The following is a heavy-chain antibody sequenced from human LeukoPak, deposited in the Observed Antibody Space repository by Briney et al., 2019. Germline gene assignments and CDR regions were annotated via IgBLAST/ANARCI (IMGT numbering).Heavy chain of an antibody. D-gene: IGHD3-10*01. CDR2: IYSGGST. J-gene: IGHJ4*02. V-gene: IGHV3-53*04. CDR3: ARSIYYGSGSYPFDY. CDR1: GFTFSSYA. Sequence: PGGSLRLSCAASGFTFSSYAMSWVRQAPGKGLEWVSVIYSGGSTYYADSVKGRFTISRHNSKNTLYLQMNSLRAEDTAVYYCARSIYYGSGSYPFDYWGQGTLVTVSS.